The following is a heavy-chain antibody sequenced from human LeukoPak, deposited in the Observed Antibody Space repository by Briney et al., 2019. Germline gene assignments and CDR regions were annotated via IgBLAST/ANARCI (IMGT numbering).Heavy chain of an antibody. CDR3: ARLGAPYDILTDYFGHRDAFDI. D-gene: IGHD3-9*01. V-gene: IGHV4-4*07. Sequence: SETLSLTCTVSGGSISSYYWSWIRQPAGKGPEWIGRIYTSGSTNYNPSPKSRVTMSVDTSKNQFSLKLSSVTAADTAVYYFARLGAPYDILTDYFGHRDAFDIWGQGTMVTVSS. CDR2: IYTSGST. J-gene: IGHJ3*02. CDR1: GGSISSYY.